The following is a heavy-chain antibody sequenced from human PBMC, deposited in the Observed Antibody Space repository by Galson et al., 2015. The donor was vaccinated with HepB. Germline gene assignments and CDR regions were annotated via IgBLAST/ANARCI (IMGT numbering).Heavy chain of an antibody. Sequence: SVKVSCKASGYTFTDHSLHWVRQAPGQGLEWMGWINPNSGGTNYAQKFQGWVTMTRDTSISTAYMELSRLTSDDTAVYYCARASTGYDNYFYSMDVWGKGTTVTVSS. D-gene: IGHD5-12*01. CDR2: INPNSGGT. V-gene: IGHV1-2*04. CDR3: ARASTGYDNYFYSMDV. J-gene: IGHJ6*03. CDR1: GYTFTDHS.